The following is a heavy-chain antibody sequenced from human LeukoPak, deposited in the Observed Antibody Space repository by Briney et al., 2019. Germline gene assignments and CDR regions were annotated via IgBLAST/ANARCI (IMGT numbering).Heavy chain of an antibody. CDR1: GFTFSDDY. Sequence: PGGSLRLSCAASGFTFSDDYMSWIRQAPGKGLEWLSYISSSGYTIYYADSVKGRFTISRDNAKNSLYLQMNSLRAEDAAVYYCARKEYTSSWYAIDYWGQGTLVTVSS. CDR2: ISSSGYTI. D-gene: IGHD6-13*01. V-gene: IGHV3-11*01. J-gene: IGHJ4*02. CDR3: ARKEYTSSWYAIDY.